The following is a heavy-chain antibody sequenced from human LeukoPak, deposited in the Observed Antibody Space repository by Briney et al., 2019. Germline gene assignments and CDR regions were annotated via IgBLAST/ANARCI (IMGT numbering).Heavy chain of an antibody. Sequence: SETLSLTCTGSGGSISSYYWSWIRQPPGKGLEWFSYIYYSGSTNYNPSLNSRGTISVDTSKNQFSLKLSSVTAAETAVYYCARGLSSYYPNWFDTWGQGTLVSVSS. CDR1: GGSISSYY. J-gene: IGHJ5*02. CDR3: ARGLSSYYPNWFDT. V-gene: IGHV4-59*01. D-gene: IGHD3-10*01. CDR2: IYYSGST.